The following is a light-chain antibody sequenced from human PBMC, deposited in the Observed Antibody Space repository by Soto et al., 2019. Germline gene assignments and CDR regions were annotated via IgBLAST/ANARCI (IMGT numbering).Light chain of an antibody. CDR3: CSLTTSHTYV. Sequence: QAVPTQPASVSGSPGQSITISCTGTSSDIGHYDYVSWYQQHPGKAPKLMIYHVTYRPSGVSNRYSGSKSGNSASLTISGLQADDEADYYCCSLTTSHTYVFGSGTKVTVL. V-gene: IGLV2-14*03. CDR2: HVT. CDR1: SSDIGHYDY. J-gene: IGLJ1*01.